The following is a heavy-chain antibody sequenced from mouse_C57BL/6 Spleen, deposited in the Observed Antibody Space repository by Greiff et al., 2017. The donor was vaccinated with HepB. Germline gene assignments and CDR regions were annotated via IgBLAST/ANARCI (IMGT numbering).Heavy chain of an antibody. Sequence: QVQLQQSGPELVKPGASVKISCKASGYAFSSSWMNWVKQRPGKGLEWIGRIYPGDGDTNYNGKFKGKATLTADKSSSTAYMQRSSLTSEDSAVYFCARIRSSSLFDYWGQGTTLTVSS. CDR1: GYAFSSSW. D-gene: IGHD1-1*01. V-gene: IGHV1-82*01. CDR2: IYPGDGDT. CDR3: ARIRSSSLFDY. J-gene: IGHJ2*01.